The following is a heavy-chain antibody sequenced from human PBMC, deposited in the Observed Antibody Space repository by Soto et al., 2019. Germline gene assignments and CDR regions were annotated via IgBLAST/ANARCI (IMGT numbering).Heavy chain of an antibody. J-gene: IGHJ4*02. CDR1: GFTIISYQ. Sequence: PWGSLRLSCAASGFTIISYQINWVRQAPGKGLEWVSFVSSSGTTIYYADSVKGRFTISRDNAKNSLYLQMNSLRAEDTAVYYCASEFTLLDYWGQGTLVTVSS. V-gene: IGHV3-48*03. D-gene: IGHD3-16*01. CDR3: ASEFTLLDY. CDR2: VSSSGTTI.